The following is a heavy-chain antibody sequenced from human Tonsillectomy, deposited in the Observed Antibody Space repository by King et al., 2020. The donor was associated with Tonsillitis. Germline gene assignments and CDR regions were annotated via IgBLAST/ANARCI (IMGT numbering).Heavy chain of an antibody. J-gene: IGHJ4*02. CDR1: GYTFTSYD. CDR2: MNPNSGNT. CDR3: ATRGAGRFGNHFDY. Sequence: QLVQSGAEVKKPGASVKVSCKASGYTFTSYDINWVRQATGQGLEWMGWMNPNSGNTGYAQKFQGRVTMTRNTSISTAYMELSSLGSEETAVYYCATRGAGRFGNHFDYWGQGTLVTVSS. V-gene: IGHV1-8*02. D-gene: IGHD3-10*01.